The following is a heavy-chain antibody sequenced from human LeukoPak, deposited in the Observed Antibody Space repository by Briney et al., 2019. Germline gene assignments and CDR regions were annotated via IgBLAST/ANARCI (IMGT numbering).Heavy chain of an antibody. J-gene: IGHJ4*02. Sequence: HTGRSLRLSCAASGFTFSNYAMHWVRQAPGKGLEWVTVISYDGSNKYYADSVKGRFTISRDNSKNTLYLQMNSLSAEDTAVYYCARVWQQLVNNWGQGTLVTVSS. V-gene: IGHV3-30-3*01. CDR3: ARVWQQLVNN. CDR1: GFTFSNYA. CDR2: ISYDGSNK. D-gene: IGHD6-13*01.